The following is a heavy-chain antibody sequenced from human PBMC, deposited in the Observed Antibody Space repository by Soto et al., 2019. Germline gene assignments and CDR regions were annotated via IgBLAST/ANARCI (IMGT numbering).Heavy chain of an antibody. V-gene: IGHV5-51*01. CDR3: ARKDKSGYFNWFDP. CDR2: IFPSDSDT. D-gene: IGHD3-22*01. CDR1: GYRFTSHW. J-gene: IGHJ5*02. Sequence: GESLKISCRTSGYRFTSHWIAWVRQMPGKGLEWMGIIFPSDSDTRYSPSFQGQVTISADRSTSTVFLQWASLKASDTAVYFCARKDKSGYFNWFDPWGQGTLVTVSS.